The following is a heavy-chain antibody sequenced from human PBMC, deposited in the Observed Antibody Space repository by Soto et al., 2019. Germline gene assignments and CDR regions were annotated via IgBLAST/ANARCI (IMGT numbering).Heavy chain of an antibody. CDR1: GGSISSYY. Sequence: PSETLSLTCPVSGGSISSYYWSWIRQPPGKGLEWIGYIYYSGSTNYNPSLKSRVTISVDTSKNQFSLKLSSVTAADTAVYYCAGQYYYYGMDVWGQGTTVTVSS. V-gene: IGHV4-59*01. J-gene: IGHJ6*02. CDR2: IYYSGST. CDR3: AGQYYYYGMDV.